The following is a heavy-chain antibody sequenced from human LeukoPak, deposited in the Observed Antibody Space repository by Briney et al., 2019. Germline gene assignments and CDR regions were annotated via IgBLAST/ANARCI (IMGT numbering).Heavy chain of an antibody. CDR3: ARGPSGYHNT. Sequence: GRSLRLSCAASGFTFSSYGMHWVRQAPGKGLEWVAVISYDGSNKYYADSVKGRFTISRDNSKNTLYLQMNSLRAEDTAVYYCARGPSGYHNTGGQGTLVTVSS. CDR1: GFTFSSYG. J-gene: IGHJ4*02. D-gene: IGHD5-12*01. CDR2: ISYDGSNK. V-gene: IGHV3-30*03.